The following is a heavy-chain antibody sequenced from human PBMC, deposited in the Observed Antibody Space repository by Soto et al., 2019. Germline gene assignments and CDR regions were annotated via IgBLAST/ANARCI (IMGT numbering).Heavy chain of an antibody. J-gene: IGHJ4*02. Sequence: PGGSLRLSCAASGFTFSDHYMDWVRQAPGKGLEWVGRTRNKANSYTTEYAASVKGRFTISRDDSKNSLYLQMNSLKTEDTAVYYCARVDYGDFTTSDYWGQGTLVTVSS. V-gene: IGHV3-72*01. CDR3: ARVDYGDFTTSDY. CDR1: GFTFSDHY. CDR2: TRNKANSYTT. D-gene: IGHD4-17*01.